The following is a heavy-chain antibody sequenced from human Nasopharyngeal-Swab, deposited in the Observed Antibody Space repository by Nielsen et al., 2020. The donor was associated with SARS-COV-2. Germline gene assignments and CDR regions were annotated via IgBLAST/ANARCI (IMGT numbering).Heavy chain of an antibody. Sequence: GESLKISCAASGFTFSDSAIHWVRQASGKGLEWVGRVRSKGNKYATAYSASVKGRFIIFRDDPTNTAYLQMNSLKTEDTAMYYCTRCGGCCYSGRDYWGQGTLVTVSS. CDR2: VRSKGNKYAT. D-gene: IGHD2-15*01. CDR1: GFTFSDSA. V-gene: IGHV3-73*01. J-gene: IGHJ4*02. CDR3: TRCGGCCYSGRDY.